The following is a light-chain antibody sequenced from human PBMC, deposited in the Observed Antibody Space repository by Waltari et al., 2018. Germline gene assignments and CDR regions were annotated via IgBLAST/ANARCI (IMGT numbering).Light chain of an antibody. V-gene: IGLV2-14*03. CDR1: SSDIGAYDF. CDR2: DVR. Sequence: HSTLTQPAFVSGSLGQSITISCTGTSSDIGAYDFVSWYQQHLGKAPKLIVYDVRNRPPGTSTRFSGSKSANTASLTISALQGEDEADYFCSSYGDTPILFGGGTKLTLL. CDR3: SSYGDTPIL. J-gene: IGLJ2*01.